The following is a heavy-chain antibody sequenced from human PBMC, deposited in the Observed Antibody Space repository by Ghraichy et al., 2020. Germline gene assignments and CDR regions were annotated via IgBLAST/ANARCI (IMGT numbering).Heavy chain of an antibody. CDR2: IIPILGIA. CDR3: AGVGGEPGEPGTDY. V-gene: IGHV1-69*04. CDR1: GGTFSSSA. Sequence: SVKVSCKASGGTFSSSAISWVRHAPGQGLEWMGRIIPILGIANYAQKFQGRVTITADKSTSTAYMELSSLRSEDTAVYYCAGVGGEPGEPGTDYWCQGTLFTFSS. D-gene: IGHD7-27*01. J-gene: IGHJ4*02.